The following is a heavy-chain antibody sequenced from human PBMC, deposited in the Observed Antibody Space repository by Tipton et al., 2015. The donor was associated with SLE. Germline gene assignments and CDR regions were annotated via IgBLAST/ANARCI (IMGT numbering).Heavy chain of an antibody. V-gene: IGHV4-31*03. CDR3: ARGDGDYFVY. J-gene: IGHJ4*02. D-gene: IGHD4-17*01. CDR1: GGSISSGGYY. CDR2: TYYSGST. Sequence: TLSLTCTVSGGSISSGGYYWSWIRQHPGKGLEWIGYTYYSGSTYYNPSLKSRITISVDTSKNQFSLKVSSVTAADTAVYYCARGDGDYFVYWGQGTLITVSS.